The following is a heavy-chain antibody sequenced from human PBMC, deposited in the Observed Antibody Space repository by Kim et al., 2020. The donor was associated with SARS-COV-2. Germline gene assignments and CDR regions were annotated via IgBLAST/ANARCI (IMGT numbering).Heavy chain of an antibody. CDR1: GYSFTGYY. J-gene: IGHJ3*02. D-gene: IGHD5-18*01. CDR2: INPISGGT. Sequence: ASVKVSCKASGYSFTGYYIHWVRQAPGQGLEWKGRINPISGGTNYAQKFQGRVTMTRDTSITTAYMELSSLRSDDTVVYYCARGGYSDTRGSNDAFDIWGQGTKVTVSS. V-gene: IGHV1-2*05. CDR3: ARGGYSDTRGSNDAFDI.